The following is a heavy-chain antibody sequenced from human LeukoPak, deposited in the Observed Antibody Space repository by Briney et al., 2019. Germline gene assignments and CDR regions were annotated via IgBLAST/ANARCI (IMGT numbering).Heavy chain of an antibody. D-gene: IGHD3-10*01. CDR1: GGSISHYY. CDR2: VYNGGTT. J-gene: IGHJ6*02. Sequence: PSETLSLTCDVSGGSISHYYWTWIRQPPGKGLEWLGFVYNGGTTNYNPSLKSRVTISVDTSKNQFSLRLSSVTAADTAVYYCARGLLWFGEESYYYYGMDVWGQGTTVTVSS. V-gene: IGHV4-59*01. CDR3: ARGLLWFGEESYYYYGMDV.